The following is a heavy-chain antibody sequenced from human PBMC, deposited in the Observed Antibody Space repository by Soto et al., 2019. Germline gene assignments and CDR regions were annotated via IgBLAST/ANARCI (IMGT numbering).Heavy chain of an antibody. CDR3: AREANDAFDP. V-gene: IGHV3-48*03. CDR2: ISSSGNTI. J-gene: IGHJ5*02. D-gene: IGHD1-1*01. CDR1: GFTFSSYE. Sequence: LRLSCAASGFTFSSYEMNWVRQAPGKGLEWVSYISSSGNTIYYADSVKGRFTLSRDNAKKSLYLQMNSLRAEDTALYYCAREANDAFDPWGQGTLVTVSS.